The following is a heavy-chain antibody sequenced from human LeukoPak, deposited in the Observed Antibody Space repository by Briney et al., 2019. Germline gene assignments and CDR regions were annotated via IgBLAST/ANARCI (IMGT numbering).Heavy chain of an antibody. CDR1: GGSISSYY. J-gene: IGHJ5*02. CDR2: IYHSGST. Sequence: PSETLSLTCTVSGGSISSYYWSWLRQPPGKGLEWIGYIYHSGSTDYNPSLKSRVTISVDTSKNQFSLKLSSVTPADTAVYHCARAPVVTPAWFDPWGQGTLVTVSS. V-gene: IGHV4-59*01. CDR3: ARAPVVTPAWFDP. D-gene: IGHD4-23*01.